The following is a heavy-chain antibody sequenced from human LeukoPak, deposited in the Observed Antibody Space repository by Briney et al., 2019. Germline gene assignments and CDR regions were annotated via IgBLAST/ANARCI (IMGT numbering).Heavy chain of an antibody. Sequence: GGSLRLSCAASGFTFSSYWMSWVRQAPGKGLEWVANIKQDGSEKYYVDSVKGRFTISRDNAKNSLYLQMNSLRAEDTAVYYCARDPYTVTSYYYYMDVWGKGTTVTVSS. CDR3: ARDPYTVTSYYYYMDV. CDR1: GFTFSSYW. CDR2: IKQDGSEK. J-gene: IGHJ6*03. D-gene: IGHD4-17*01. V-gene: IGHV3-7*01.